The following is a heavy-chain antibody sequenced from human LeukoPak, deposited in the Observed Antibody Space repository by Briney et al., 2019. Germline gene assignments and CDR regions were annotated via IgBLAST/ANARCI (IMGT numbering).Heavy chain of an antibody. D-gene: IGHD6-6*01. CDR3: ATFEYSSSSPFDS. CDR2: INPNSGGT. Sequence: ASVKVPCKTSGYTFTGYYMHWLLQPPGQGLEGMVWINPNSGGTNYAQKFQGRVTMTRDTSISTAYMELSRLRSDDTAVYYCATFEYSSSSPFDSWGQGTLVTVSS. CDR1: GYTFTGYY. J-gene: IGHJ4*02. V-gene: IGHV1-2*02.